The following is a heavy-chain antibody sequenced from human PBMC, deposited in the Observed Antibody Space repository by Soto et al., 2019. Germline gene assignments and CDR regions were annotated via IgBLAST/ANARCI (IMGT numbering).Heavy chain of an antibody. J-gene: IGHJ4*02. CDR1: GFSLSTSGVG. V-gene: IGHV2-5*02. CDR2: IYWDDDK. CDR3: AHRSQYYDILTGLVTDY. Sequence: QITLKESGPTLVKPTQTLTLTCTFSGFSLSTSGVGVGWIRQPPGKALEWLALIYWDDDKRYSPSLKSRLTITKDTAKNQVVLTMTNMDPVDTATYYCAHRSQYYDILTGLVTDYWGQGTLVTVSS. D-gene: IGHD3-9*01.